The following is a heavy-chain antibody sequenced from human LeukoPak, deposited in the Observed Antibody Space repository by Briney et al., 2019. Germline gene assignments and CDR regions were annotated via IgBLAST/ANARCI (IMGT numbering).Heavy chain of an antibody. D-gene: IGHD5-18*01. V-gene: IGHV5-51*01. CDR2: IYPGDSDT. Sequence: GESLKISCKGSGYSFTTYWIGWVRQMPGKGLGWMGIIYPGDSDTRYSPSFQGQVTISADKSISTAYLQWSSLKASDTAMYYCARRRAYNYGYDDYWGQGTLVTVSS. J-gene: IGHJ4*02. CDR3: ARRRAYNYGYDDY. CDR1: GYSFTTYW.